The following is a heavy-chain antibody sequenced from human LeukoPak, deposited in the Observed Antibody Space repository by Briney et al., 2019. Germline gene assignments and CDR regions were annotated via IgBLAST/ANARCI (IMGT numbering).Heavy chain of an antibody. CDR3: ARGEYYYDGGY. J-gene: IGHJ4*02. CDR1: GFTFSNYW. CDR2: IKQGGSEK. Sequence: PGGSLRLSCAASGFTFSNYWMSWVRQAPGKGLEWVANIKQGGSEKYYVDSVKGRFTISRDNAKNSLFLQMNSLRAEETAVYYCARGEYYYDGGYWGQGTLVTVSS. D-gene: IGHD3-22*01. V-gene: IGHV3-7*04.